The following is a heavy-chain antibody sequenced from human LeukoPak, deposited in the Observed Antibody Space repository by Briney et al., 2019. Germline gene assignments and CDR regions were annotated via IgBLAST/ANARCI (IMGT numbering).Heavy chain of an antibody. D-gene: IGHD6-19*01. J-gene: IGHJ4*02. Sequence: QPGGSLILSCAASGFTFISFSMSWVRQAPGRGLGWVSRISSRGDNTYDADSVKGRFTISRDNSKNSLYLHMDSLRAEDTAVYSCAKGPRPDLSVAHTVENSGQGTLVTVSS. CDR2: ISSRGDNT. CDR3: AKGPRPDLSVAHTVEN. V-gene: IGHV3-23*01. CDR1: GFTFISFS.